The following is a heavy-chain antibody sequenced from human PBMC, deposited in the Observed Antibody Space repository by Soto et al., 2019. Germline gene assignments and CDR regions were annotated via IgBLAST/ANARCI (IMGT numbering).Heavy chain of an antibody. CDR2: IYYSGST. D-gene: IGHD5-18*01. V-gene: IGHV4-59*01. CDR1: GGSISSYY. J-gene: IGHJ4*02. Sequence: PSETLSLTCTASGGSISSYYWSWIRQPPGKGLEWIGYIYYSGSTNYNPSLKSRVTISVDTSKNQFSLKLSSVTAADTAVYYCARVVYSWNYFDYWGQGTLVTVSS. CDR3: ARVVYSWNYFDY.